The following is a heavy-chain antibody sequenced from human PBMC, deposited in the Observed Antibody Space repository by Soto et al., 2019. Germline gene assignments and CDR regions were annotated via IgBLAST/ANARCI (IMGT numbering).Heavy chain of an antibody. V-gene: IGHV5-51*01. CDR1: GYSFTSYW. CDR2: IYPGDSDT. Sequence: PGESLKISCKGSGYSFTSYWIGWVRQMPGKGLEWMGIIYPGDSDTRYSPSFQGQVTISADKSINTAYLQWSSLKASDTAMYYCARHSLLRTSPFDHWGQGTLVTVSS. J-gene: IGHJ4*02. CDR3: ARHSLLRTSPFDH. D-gene: IGHD2-15*01.